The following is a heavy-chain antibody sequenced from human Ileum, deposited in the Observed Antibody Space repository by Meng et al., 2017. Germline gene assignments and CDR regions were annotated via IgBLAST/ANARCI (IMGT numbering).Heavy chain of an antibody. CDR1: GTW. V-gene: IGHV4-4*02. Sequence: QASLQGTVPGLVKSSGVLSLTCAASGTWWSCVRQPPGKGLEWIGEIFQSGRTNYTPSLKSRVTISIDKSKSQISLQLSAVTAAATAVYSCATSNDRDVYYLGYWGQGTLVTVSS. CDR3: ATSNDRDVYYLGY. J-gene: IGHJ4*02. CDR2: IFQSGRT. D-gene: IGHD3-22*01.